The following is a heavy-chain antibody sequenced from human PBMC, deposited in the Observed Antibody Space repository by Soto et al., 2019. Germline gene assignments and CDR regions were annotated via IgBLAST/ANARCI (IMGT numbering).Heavy chain of an antibody. CDR2: IWYDGSNK. J-gene: IGHJ6*02. V-gene: IGHV3-33*08. Sequence: GGSLRLSCAASGFTFSSYAMSWVRQAPGKGLEWVAVIWYDGSNKYYADSVKGRFTISRDNSKNTLYLQMNSLRAEDTAVYYCARADLQGPVAAADYYYYGMDVWGQGTTVTVSS. D-gene: IGHD6-13*01. CDR3: ARADLQGPVAAADYYYYGMDV. CDR1: GFTFSSYA.